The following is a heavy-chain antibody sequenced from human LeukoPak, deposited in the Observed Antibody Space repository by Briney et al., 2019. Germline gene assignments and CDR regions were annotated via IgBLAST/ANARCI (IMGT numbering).Heavy chain of an antibody. Sequence: GASVKVSCKASGYTFTDYYMHWVRQAPGLGLEWMGWIILTSVGTNSAQNFRGRVTMTRDTSMSTAFMELSRLSSDDTAVYYCASAYCSGGDCYSFDYWGQGTLVTVSS. CDR2: IILTSVGT. CDR3: ASAYCSGGDCYSFDY. CDR1: GYTFTDYY. D-gene: IGHD2-15*01. J-gene: IGHJ4*02. V-gene: IGHV1-2*02.